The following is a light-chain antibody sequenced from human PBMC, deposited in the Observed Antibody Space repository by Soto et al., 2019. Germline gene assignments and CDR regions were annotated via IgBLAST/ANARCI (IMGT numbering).Light chain of an antibody. V-gene: IGKV3-20*01. CDR2: DAS. CDR3: QQYGSPPYT. Sequence: EIVLTQSPGTLSLSPGERATLSCGASQSVDSSYLAWYQQKPGQAPRLLIYDASNRATGIPDRFSGSGSGTDFTLTISRLEPEDFAVYDCQQYGSPPYTFGQGTKLEIK. CDR1: QSVDSSY. J-gene: IGKJ2*01.